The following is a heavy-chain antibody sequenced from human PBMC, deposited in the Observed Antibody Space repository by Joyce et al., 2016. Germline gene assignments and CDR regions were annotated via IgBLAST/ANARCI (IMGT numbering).Heavy chain of an antibody. D-gene: IGHD6-13*01. J-gene: IGHJ6*02. V-gene: IGHV3-30*18. Sequence: QVQLVESGGGVVQPGRSLRLSCAASGFTFSGYGMHWVRQAPGKGLEWVAVRSDDGVNKYYADSGKGRFTISKDNSKITLYLQMNSLGAEETAVYYCAKVGYSRGWSAYYYGMDVWGQGTTVTVSS. CDR2: RSDDGVNK. CDR1: GFTFSGYG. CDR3: AKVGYSRGWSAYYYGMDV.